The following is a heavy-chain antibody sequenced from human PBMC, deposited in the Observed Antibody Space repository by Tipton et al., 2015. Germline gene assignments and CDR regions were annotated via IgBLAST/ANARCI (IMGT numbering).Heavy chain of an antibody. J-gene: IGHJ4*02. CDR2: IYQSGNT. D-gene: IGHD5-18*01. CDR1: GGSISSSNW. CDR3: GRGDDSTAMATGFDY. V-gene: IGHV4-4*01. Sequence: TLSLTCAVSGGSISSSNWWTWVRQPPGKGLEWIGEIYQSGNTNYNPPLTSRVSISVDASKNQFSLKLTSVTAADTAFYFCGRGDDSTAMATGFDYWGQGALVTVSS.